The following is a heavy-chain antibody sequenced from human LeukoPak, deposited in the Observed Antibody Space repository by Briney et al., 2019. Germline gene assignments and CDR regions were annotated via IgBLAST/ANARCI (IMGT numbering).Heavy chain of an antibody. CDR1: GGSFSGYY. Sequence: PSETLSLTCAVHGGSFSGYYWSWIRQPPGKGLEWIGEINHSGNTNYNPSLKSRVTISVDTSKNQFSLKLSSVSAADTAVYYCARLLYSGSGSPEGYWGQGTLVTVSS. J-gene: IGHJ4*02. D-gene: IGHD3-10*01. CDR3: ARLLYSGSGSPEGY. CDR2: INHSGNT. V-gene: IGHV4-34*01.